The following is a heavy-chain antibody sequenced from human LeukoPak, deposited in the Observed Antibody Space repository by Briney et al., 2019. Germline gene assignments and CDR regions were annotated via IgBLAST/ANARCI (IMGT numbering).Heavy chain of an antibody. J-gene: IGHJ4*02. V-gene: IGHV4-59*01. Sequence: PSETLSLTCTVSGGSISSYYWSWIRQPPGKGLEWIGYIYYSGSTNYNPSLKSRVTISVDTSKNQFPLKLSSVTAADTAVYYCARGSIRGSGFDYWGQGTLVTVSS. CDR2: IYYSGST. CDR3: ARGSIRGSGFDY. CDR1: GGSISSYY. D-gene: IGHD6-6*01.